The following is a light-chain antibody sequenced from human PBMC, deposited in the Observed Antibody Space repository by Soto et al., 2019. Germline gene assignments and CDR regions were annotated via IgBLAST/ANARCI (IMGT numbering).Light chain of an antibody. J-gene: IGKJ4*01. CDR3: QQYDSTPLT. V-gene: IGKV4-1*01. CDR2: WAS. CDR1: QSVFYSSNNKNY. Sequence: DIVMTQSPDSLAVSLGERATINCKSSQSVFYSSNNKNYLAWYQQKPGQPPKLLIYWASTRESGVPDRFSGSGXGTDFTLTISSLQAEDVXVYYCQQYDSTPLTFGGGTKVEIK.